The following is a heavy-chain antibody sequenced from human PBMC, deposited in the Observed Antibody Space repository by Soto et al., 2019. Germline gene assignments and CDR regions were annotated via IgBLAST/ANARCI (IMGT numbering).Heavy chain of an antibody. J-gene: IGHJ4*02. CDR3: ASGYYDILTGRDTKYYFDY. D-gene: IGHD3-9*01. CDR1: GGFIINGDYY. CDR2: IYYSGNT. Sequence: SETLSLTCTVSGGFIINGDYYWSWIRQPPGKGLEWIGYIYYSGNTYYNPSLKSRVMISVDTSKNQFSLNLSSVTAADTAVYYCASGYYDILTGRDTKYYFDYWGQGALVTVSS. V-gene: IGHV4-30-4*01.